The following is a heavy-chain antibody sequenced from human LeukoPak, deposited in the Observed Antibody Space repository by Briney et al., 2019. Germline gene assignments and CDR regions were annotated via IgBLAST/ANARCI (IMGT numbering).Heavy chain of an antibody. CDR3: ARFLKFYDSSGYYLDY. V-gene: IGHV4-34*01. CDR1: GGSFSGYY. Sequence: SETLSLTCAVYGGSFSGYYWSWIRQPPGKGLEWIGEINHSGSTNYNPSLKSRVTISVDTSKNQFSLKLSSVTAADTAVYYCARFLKFYDSSGYYLDYWGQGTLVTVS. CDR2: INHSGST. J-gene: IGHJ4*02. D-gene: IGHD3-22*01.